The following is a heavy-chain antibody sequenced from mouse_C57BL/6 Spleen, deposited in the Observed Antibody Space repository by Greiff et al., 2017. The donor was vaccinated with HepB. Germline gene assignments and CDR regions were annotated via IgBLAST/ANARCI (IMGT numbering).Heavy chain of an antibody. J-gene: IGHJ4*01. CDR1: GYAFSSYW. V-gene: IGHV1-80*01. CDR2: IYPGDGDT. D-gene: IGHD1-1*01. Sequence: VQLQQSGAELVKPGASVKISCKASGYAFSSYWMNWVKQRPGKGLEWIGQIYPGDGDTNYNGKFKGKATLTADKSSSTAYMQLSSLTSEDSAVYVCARYHYYGSSPLYAMDYWGQGTSVTVSS. CDR3: ARYHYYGSSPLYAMDY.